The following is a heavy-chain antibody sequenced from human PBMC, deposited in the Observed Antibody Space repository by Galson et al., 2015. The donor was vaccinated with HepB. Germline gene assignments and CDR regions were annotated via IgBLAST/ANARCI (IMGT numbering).Heavy chain of an antibody. D-gene: IGHD6-19*01. V-gene: IGHV4-59*01. CDR3: ARGGSGWPSPRWYLDL. J-gene: IGHJ2*01. CDR1: GGSISSYY. CDR2: IYYSGST. Sequence: ETLSLTCTVSGGSISSYYWSWIRQPPGKGLEWIGYIYYSGSTNYNPSLKSRVTISVDTSKNQFSLKLSSVTAADTAVYYCARGGSGWPSPRWYLDLWGRGTLVTVAS.